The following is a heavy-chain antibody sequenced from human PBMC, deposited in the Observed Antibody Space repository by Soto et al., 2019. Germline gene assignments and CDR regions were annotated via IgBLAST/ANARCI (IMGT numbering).Heavy chain of an antibody. Sequence: GGSLRLSCAASGFTFSSYGMHWVRQAPGKGLEWVAVISYDGSNKYYADSVKGRFTISRDNSKNTLYLQMNSLRAEDTAVYYCAKITGGYSGPFDYWGQGTLVTVSS. D-gene: IGHD5-12*01. CDR2: ISYDGSNK. V-gene: IGHV3-30*18. CDR3: AKITGGYSGPFDY. J-gene: IGHJ4*02. CDR1: GFTFSSYG.